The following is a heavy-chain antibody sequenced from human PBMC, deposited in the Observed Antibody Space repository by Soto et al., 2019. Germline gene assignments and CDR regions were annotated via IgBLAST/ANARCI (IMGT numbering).Heavy chain of an antibody. D-gene: IGHD2-15*01. V-gene: IGHV4-59*08. CDR1: GGSISSYY. Sequence: SETLSLTCTVSGGSISSYYWSWIRQPPGKGLEWIGYIYYSGSTNYNPSLKSRVTISVDTSKNQFSLKLSSVTAADTAVYYCARHGREFRYYYMDVWGKGTTVTVSS. J-gene: IGHJ6*03. CDR2: IYYSGST. CDR3: ARHGREFRYYYMDV.